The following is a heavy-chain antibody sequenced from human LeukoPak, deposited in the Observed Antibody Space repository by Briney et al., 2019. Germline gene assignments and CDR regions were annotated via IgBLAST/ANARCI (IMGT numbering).Heavy chain of an antibody. V-gene: IGHV3-7*03. CDR2: IKADGTEK. CDR3: AREGTGRYYFDY. Sequence: PGGSLRLSCAASRFTFTTYWMTWVRQAPGKGLEWVANIKADGTEKYYLSSLKGRFTISRDNSKNTLYLQMNSLRAEDTAVYYCAREGTGRYYFDYWGQGTLVTVSS. D-gene: IGHD3-10*01. CDR1: RFTFTTYW. J-gene: IGHJ4*02.